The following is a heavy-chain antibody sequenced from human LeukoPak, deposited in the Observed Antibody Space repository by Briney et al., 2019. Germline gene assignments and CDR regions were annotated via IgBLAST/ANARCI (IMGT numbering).Heavy chain of an antibody. V-gene: IGHV4-61*02. CDR1: GGSISSGSYY. D-gene: IGHD2-15*01. CDR2: IYISGST. Sequence: SETLSLTCTVSGGSISSGSYYWSWIRQPAGKGLEWIGRIYISGSTNYNPSLKSRVTISVHTSKNQFSLKLSSVTAADTAVYYCARNSCSGGSCYESRGYFDYWGQGTLVTVSS. J-gene: IGHJ4*02. CDR3: ARNSCSGGSCYESRGYFDY.